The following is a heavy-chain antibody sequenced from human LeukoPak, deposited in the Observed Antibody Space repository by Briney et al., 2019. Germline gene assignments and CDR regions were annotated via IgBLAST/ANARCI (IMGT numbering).Heavy chain of an antibody. CDR3: ARSTAAEGPTHNWFDP. CDR1: GGSISTSYKY. CDR2: IYYSGTT. D-gene: IGHD6-13*01. Sequence: SDTLSLTCTVSGGSISTSYKYWGWVRQPPGRGLEWIVSIYYSGTTYYNPSLKSRVTISVDTSKNQFSMKLTSVTAADTAVYYCARSTAAEGPTHNWFDPWGQGTLVTVSS. V-gene: IGHV4-39*01. J-gene: IGHJ5*02.